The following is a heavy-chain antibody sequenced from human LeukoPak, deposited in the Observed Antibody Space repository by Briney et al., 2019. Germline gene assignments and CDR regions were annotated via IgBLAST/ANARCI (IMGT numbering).Heavy chain of an antibody. CDR1: GFTFSSYA. Sequence: GGTLRLSCAASGFTFSSYAMSWVRQAPGKGLEWVSDISSSTIRRNYADSVKGRFTISRDNSKNTVYLQMDSLRAEDSAVYYCAKNGGYSYGLYYFDYWGQGTLVTVSS. V-gene: IGHV3-23*01. CDR2: ISSSTIRR. J-gene: IGHJ4*02. D-gene: IGHD5-18*01. CDR3: AKNGGYSYGLYYFDY.